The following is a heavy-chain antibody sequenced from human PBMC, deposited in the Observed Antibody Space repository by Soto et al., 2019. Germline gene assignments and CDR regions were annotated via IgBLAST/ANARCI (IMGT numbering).Heavy chain of an antibody. V-gene: IGHV3-23*01. D-gene: IGHD3-16*02. CDR3: AKASTYEYVWGSYRYYFNY. J-gene: IGHJ4*02. CDR1: GFSFNTFA. CDR2: ISGSGDRT. Sequence: EVQLLDSGGGLVQPGGSLRLSCEASGFSFNTFAMSWVRQAPGKGLEWVSGISGSGDRTHYIDSVKGRFTISRDNFKNMVYLQMNSLRADDTAVYYCAKASTYEYVWGSYRYYFNYWGQGTLVTVSS.